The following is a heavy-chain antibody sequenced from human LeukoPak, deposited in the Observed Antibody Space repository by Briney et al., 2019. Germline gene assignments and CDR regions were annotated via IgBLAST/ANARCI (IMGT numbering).Heavy chain of an antibody. CDR1: GFTFSSYE. Sequence: RAGGSLRLSCAASGFTFSSYEMNWVRQARGKGLEWVSYISSSGSTIYYADSVKGRFTISRDNAKNSLYLQMNSLRAEDTAVYYCAELGITMIGGVWGKGTTVTISS. CDR3: AELGITMIGGV. J-gene: IGHJ6*04. V-gene: IGHV3-48*03. D-gene: IGHD3-10*02. CDR2: ISSSGSTI.